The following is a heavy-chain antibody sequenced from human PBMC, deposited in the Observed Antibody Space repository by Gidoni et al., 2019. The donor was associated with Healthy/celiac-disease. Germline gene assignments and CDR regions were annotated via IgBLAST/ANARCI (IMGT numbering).Heavy chain of an antibody. J-gene: IGHJ4*02. Sequence: QVQLQESGPGLVKPSETLSLTCPVSGGSISSYYWSWIRQPPGKGLEWIGYIYYSGSTNYNPSLKSRVTISVDTSKNQFSLKLSSVTAADTAVYYCARHCSSTSCYVNWGQGTLVTVSS. V-gene: IGHV4-59*01. D-gene: IGHD2-2*01. CDR2: IYYSGST. CDR1: GGSISSYY. CDR3: ARHCSSTSCYVN.